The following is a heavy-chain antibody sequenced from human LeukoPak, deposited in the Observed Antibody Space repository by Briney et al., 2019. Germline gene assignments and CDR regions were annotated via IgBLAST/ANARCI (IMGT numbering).Heavy chain of an antibody. J-gene: IGHJ6*03. CDR1: GYTFTGYY. Sequence: ASVKVSCKASGYTFTGYYMHWVRQAPGQGLEWMGWINPNSGGTNYAQKFQGRVTMTRNTSISTAYMELSSLRSEDTAVYYCARGRHYYDSSGYYYVTYYYYYMDVWGKGTTVTISS. CDR3: ARGRHYYDSSGYYYVTYYYYYMDV. CDR2: INPNSGGT. V-gene: IGHV1-2*02. D-gene: IGHD3-22*01.